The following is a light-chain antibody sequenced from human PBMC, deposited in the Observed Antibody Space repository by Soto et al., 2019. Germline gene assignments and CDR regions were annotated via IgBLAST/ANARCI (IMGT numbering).Light chain of an antibody. CDR1: ISDIGTYNF. V-gene: IGLV2-14*03. Sequence: QSALTQPASVSGSPGQSITISCSGTISDIGTYNFVSWYRQYPGKAPKLMIYDVSSRPSGVSNRFSGSKSGNMASLTISGLQAEDEADYYCSSYTTSSTVIFGGGTKLTVL. CDR3: SSYTTSSTVI. CDR2: DVS. J-gene: IGLJ2*01.